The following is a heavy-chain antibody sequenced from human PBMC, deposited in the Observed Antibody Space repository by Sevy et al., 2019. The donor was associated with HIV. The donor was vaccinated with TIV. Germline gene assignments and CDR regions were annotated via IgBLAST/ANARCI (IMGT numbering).Heavy chain of an antibody. D-gene: IGHD5-18*01. J-gene: IGHJ4*02. Sequence: GGSLRLSCAASGFTFSDYWMTWVRQAPGKGLESISCINYSGDVIHYTDSVKGRFTISRDNAKKSLSLEMNSLRVEDTAVYYCARVRYNYGQKYFDYWGQGTLVTVSS. CDR2: INYSGDVI. CDR1: GFTFSDYW. V-gene: IGHV3-11*04. CDR3: ARVRYNYGQKYFDY.